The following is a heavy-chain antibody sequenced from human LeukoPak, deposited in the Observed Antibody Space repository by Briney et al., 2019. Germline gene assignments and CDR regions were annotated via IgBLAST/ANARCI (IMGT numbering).Heavy chain of an antibody. CDR1: AFTFSSYA. CDR3: ARISGSRAWDFDY. V-gene: IGHV3-23*01. D-gene: IGHD1-26*01. J-gene: IGHJ4*02. CDR2: IHGSSDTT. Sequence: GGSLRLSCAASAFTFSSYAMSWVRQAPGKGLDWVSTIHGSSDTTYYADSVKGRFTISRDNSKNTLFLQMNSLRAEDTAVYYCARISGSRAWDFDYWGQGTLVTVSS.